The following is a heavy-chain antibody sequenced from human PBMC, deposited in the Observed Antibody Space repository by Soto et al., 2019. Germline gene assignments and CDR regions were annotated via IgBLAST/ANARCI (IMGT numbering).Heavy chain of an antibody. J-gene: IGHJ4*02. CDR1: GFTFSSYA. Sequence: QVQLVESGGGVXXXXXXLRLSCAASGFTFSSYAMHWVRQAPGKGLEWVAVISYDGSNKYYADSVKGRFTISRDNSKNPLELPMHRLSAEATAVYYWAREDRRGYSYGKVRATEYRGQGTLVNVSA. V-gene: IGHV3-30-3*01. CDR2: ISYDGSNK. D-gene: IGHD5-18*01. CDR3: AREDRRGYSYGKVRATEY.